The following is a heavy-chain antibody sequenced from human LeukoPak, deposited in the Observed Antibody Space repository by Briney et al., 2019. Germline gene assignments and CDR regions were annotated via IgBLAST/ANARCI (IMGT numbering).Heavy chain of an antibody. J-gene: IGHJ4*02. CDR2: INHSGST. V-gene: IGHV4-38-2*02. CDR1: GYSISSGYY. CDR3: ARDLPVGY. Sequence: PSETLSLTCTVSGYSISSGYYWGWIRQPPGKGLEWIGEINHSGSTNYNPSLKSRVTISVDTSKNQFSLKLSSVTAADTAVYYCARDLPVGYWGQGTLVTVSS. D-gene: IGHD1-26*01.